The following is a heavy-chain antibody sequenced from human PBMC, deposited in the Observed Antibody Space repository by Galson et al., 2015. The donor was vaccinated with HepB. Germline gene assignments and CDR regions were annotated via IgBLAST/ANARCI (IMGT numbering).Heavy chain of an antibody. V-gene: IGHV1-8*01. Sequence: SVKVSCKASGYTFTSYDINWVRRATGQGLEWMGWMNPNSGNTGYAQKFQGRVTMTRNTSISTAYMELSSLRSEDTAVYYCARGRYSGYEPYYYYYGMDVWGQGTTVTVSS. J-gene: IGHJ6*02. D-gene: IGHD5-12*01. CDR1: GYTFTSYD. CDR3: ARGRYSGYEPYYYYYGMDV. CDR2: MNPNSGNT.